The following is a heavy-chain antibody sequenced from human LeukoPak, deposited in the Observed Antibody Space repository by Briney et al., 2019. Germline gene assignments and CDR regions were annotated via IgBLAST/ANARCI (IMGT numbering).Heavy chain of an antibody. CDR2: ISAYNGNT. CDR3: ARGVTMIVAASGLDY. CDR1: GYTFTSYG. D-gene: IGHD3-22*01. Sequence: GASVKVSCKASGYTFTSYGISWVRLAPGQGLEWMGWISAYNGNTNYAQKLQGRVTMTTDTSTSTAYMELRSLRSDDTAVYYCARGVTMIVAASGLDYWGQGTLVTVSS. V-gene: IGHV1-18*01. J-gene: IGHJ4*02.